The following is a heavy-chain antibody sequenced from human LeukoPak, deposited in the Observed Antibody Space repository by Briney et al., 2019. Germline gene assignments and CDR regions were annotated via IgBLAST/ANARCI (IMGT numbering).Heavy chain of an antibody. CDR2: INHSGST. CDR3: ASDPNRVVPAAMSGPYYFDY. J-gene: IGHJ4*02. D-gene: IGHD2-2*01. Sequence: NPSETLSLTCTVSGGSISSSGYYWGWIRQPPGKGLEWIGEINHSGSTNYNPSLKSRVTISVDTSKNQFSLKLSSVTAADTAVYYCASDPNRVVPAAMSGPYYFDYWGQGTLVTVSS. V-gene: IGHV4-39*07. CDR1: GGSISSSGYY.